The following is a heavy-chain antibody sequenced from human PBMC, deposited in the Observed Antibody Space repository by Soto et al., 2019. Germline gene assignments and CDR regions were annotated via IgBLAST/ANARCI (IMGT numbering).Heavy chain of an antibody. CDR3: ARHIVVVTALNPAFDP. J-gene: IGHJ5*02. CDR1: GYSFTSYW. V-gene: IGHV5-10-1*01. D-gene: IGHD2-21*02. CDR2: IDPSDSYT. Sequence: ESLKISCKGSGYSFTSYWISWVRQMPGKGLEWMGRIDPSDSYTNYSPSFQGHVTISADKSISTAYLQWSSLKASDTAMYYCARHIVVVTALNPAFDPWGQGTLVTVSS.